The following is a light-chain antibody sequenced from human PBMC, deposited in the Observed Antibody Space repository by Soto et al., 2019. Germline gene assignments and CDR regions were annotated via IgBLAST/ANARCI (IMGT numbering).Light chain of an antibody. CDR1: QSVGYS. V-gene: IGKV3-11*01. CDR3: QHRGNLHPSWT. CDR2: DAS. J-gene: IGKJ1*01. Sequence: ELVVTQSPATLSLSPGQRATLSCRASQSVGYSFAWYQEKPGQAPRLLIYDASIRATGIPARFSGSGSGTDFILTISSLEPEDVRFYYGQHRGNLHPSWTCGQGTIVDIK.